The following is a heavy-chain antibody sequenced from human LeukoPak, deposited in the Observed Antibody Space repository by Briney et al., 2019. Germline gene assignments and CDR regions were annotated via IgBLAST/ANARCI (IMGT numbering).Heavy chain of an antibody. CDR3: ARHRVITMIVVALRANWLDP. J-gene: IGHJ5*02. V-gene: IGHV4-34*01. CDR2: INHSGST. CDR1: GGSFSGYY. Sequence: SETLSLTCAVYGGSFSGYYWSWIRQPPGKGLEWIGEINHSGSTNYNPSLKSRVTISVDTSKNQFSLKLSSVTAADTAVYYCARHRVITMIVVALRANWLDPWGQGTLVTVSS. D-gene: IGHD3-22*01.